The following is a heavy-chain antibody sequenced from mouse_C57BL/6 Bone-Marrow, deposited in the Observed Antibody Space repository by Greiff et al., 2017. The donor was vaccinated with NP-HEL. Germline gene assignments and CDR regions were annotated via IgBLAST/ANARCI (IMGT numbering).Heavy chain of an antibody. D-gene: IGHD3-2*02. CDR1: GFTFSDYY. V-gene: IGHV5-12*01. CDR3: ARQLRSPWFAY. J-gene: IGHJ3*01. Sequence: EVQRVESGGGLVQPGGSLKLSCAASGFTFSDYYMYWVRQTPEKRLEWVAYISNGGGSTYYPDTVKGRFTISRDNAKNTLYLQMSRLKSEDTAMYYCARQLRSPWFAYWGQGTLVTVSA. CDR2: ISNGGGST.